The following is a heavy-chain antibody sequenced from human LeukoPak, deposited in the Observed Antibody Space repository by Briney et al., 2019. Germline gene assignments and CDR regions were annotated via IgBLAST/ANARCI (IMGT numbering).Heavy chain of an antibody. Sequence: SETLSLTCAVYGGSFSGYYWSWIRQPPGKGLEWIGEINHSGSTNYNPSLKSRVTISVDTSKKQFSLKLSSVTAADTAVYYCARLVDGRWSGTTCYFDYWGQGTLVTVSS. CDR1: GGSFSGYY. CDR3: ARLVDGRWSGTTCYFDY. CDR2: INHSGST. D-gene: IGHD3-3*01. J-gene: IGHJ4*02. V-gene: IGHV4-34*01.